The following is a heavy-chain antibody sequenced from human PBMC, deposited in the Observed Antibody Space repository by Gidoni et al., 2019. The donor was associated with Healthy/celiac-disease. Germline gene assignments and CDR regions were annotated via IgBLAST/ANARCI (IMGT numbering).Heavy chain of an antibody. J-gene: IGHJ6*02. V-gene: IGHV4-34*01. CDR2: RNHSGST. CDR3: ARGPYSPYDFWSGYYRYYYYGMDV. CDR1: GGSFSGYY. D-gene: IGHD3-3*01. Sequence: QVQLQQWGAGLLKPSETLSLTCAVYGGSFSGYYWSWTRPPPGKGLEWSGERNHSGSTNYNPSLKSRVTISVDTSKNQFSLKLSSVTAADTAVYYCARGPYSPYDFWSGYYRYYYYGMDVWGQGTTVTVSS.